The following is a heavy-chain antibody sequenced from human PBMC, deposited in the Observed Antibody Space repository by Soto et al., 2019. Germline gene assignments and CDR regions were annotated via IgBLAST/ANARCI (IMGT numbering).Heavy chain of an antibody. D-gene: IGHD3-10*01. J-gene: IGHJ4*02. CDR1: GFTFSNSV. V-gene: IGHV3-23*01. CDR2: ISATGTIS. Sequence: EVQLLESGGGFIQPGGSLGLSCAASGFTFSNSVMAWVRQAPGKGLEWVSAISATGTISFYGDSVKGRFTVSRDNSMDTLYLHMGSLRADDRALYYCAKMAWIGDPAGGDFWGQGTLVTVSS. CDR3: AKMAWIGDPAGGDF.